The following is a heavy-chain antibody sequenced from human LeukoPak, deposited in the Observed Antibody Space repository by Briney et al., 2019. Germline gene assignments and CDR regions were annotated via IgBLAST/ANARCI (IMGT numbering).Heavy chain of an antibody. V-gene: IGHV1-2*02. CDR3: AIGRGGQQLGDY. CDR2: INPNSGGT. J-gene: IGHJ4*02. Sequence: ASVKVSCKASGYTFTGYYMHWVRQASGQGLEWMGWINPNSGGTNYAQKFQGRVTMTRDTSISTAYLQWSSLKASDTAMYYCAIGRGGQQLGDYWGQGTLVTVSS. D-gene: IGHD6-13*01. CDR1: GYTFTGYY.